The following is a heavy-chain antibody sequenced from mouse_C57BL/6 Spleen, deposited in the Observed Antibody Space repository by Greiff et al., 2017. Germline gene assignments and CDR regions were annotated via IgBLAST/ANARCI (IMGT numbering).Heavy chain of an antibody. CDR2: INYDGSST. CDR3: ARARFGGSFDY. D-gene: IGHD1-1*02. Sequence: EVMLVESEGGLVQPGSSMKLSCTASGFTFSDYYMAWVRQVPEKGLEWVANINYDGSSTYYLDSLKSRFIISRDNAKNILYLRMSSLKSEDTATYCSARARFGGSFDYWGQGTTLTVSS. CDR1: GFTFSDYY. J-gene: IGHJ2*01. V-gene: IGHV5-16*01.